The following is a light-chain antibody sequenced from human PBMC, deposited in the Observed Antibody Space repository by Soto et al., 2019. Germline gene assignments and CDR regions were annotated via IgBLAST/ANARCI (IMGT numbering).Light chain of an antibody. J-gene: IGKJ4*01. CDR1: QALSNY. Sequence: DIQLTQSPSVLSASLGDTVTITFRASQALSNYLAWYQQKPGKAPDLLIYSASTLRSGVPSRFSGSGSETEFSLTIRALQPEDFATYYCQQLSRYPLTFGGGTKVDIK. CDR3: QQLSRYPLT. V-gene: IGKV1-9*01. CDR2: SAS.